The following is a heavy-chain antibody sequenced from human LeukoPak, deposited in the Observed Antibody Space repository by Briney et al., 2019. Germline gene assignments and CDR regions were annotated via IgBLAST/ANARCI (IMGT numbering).Heavy chain of an antibody. D-gene: IGHD3-22*01. Sequence: SVKVSCKASGGTFSSYAISWVRQAPGQGLEWMGGIIPIFGTANYAQKFQGRVTITTDESTSTAYMELSSLRSEDTAVYYCARERLGGGYYPKWGQGTLVTVSS. J-gene: IGHJ4*02. V-gene: IGHV1-69*05. CDR1: GGTFSSYA. CDR3: ARERLGGGYYPK. CDR2: IIPIFGTA.